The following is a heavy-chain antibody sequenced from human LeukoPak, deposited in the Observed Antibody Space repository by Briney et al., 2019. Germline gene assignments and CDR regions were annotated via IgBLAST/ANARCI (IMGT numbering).Heavy chain of an antibody. CDR1: GFTFSTYW. J-gene: IGHJ4*02. CDR2: INQDGSEK. CDR3: ARDSESYYYFDY. D-gene: IGHD1-26*01. V-gene: IGHV3-7*01. Sequence: GGSLRLSCGASGFTFSTYWMSWVRQAPGKGLEWVASINQDGSEKYYVDSVKGRFTISRDNSKNTLYLQMNSLRAEDTAVYYCARDSESYYYFDYWGQGTLVTVSS.